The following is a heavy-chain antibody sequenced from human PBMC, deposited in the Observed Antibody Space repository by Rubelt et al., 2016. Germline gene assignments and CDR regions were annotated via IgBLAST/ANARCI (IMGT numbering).Heavy chain of an antibody. Sequence: QVQLQQWGAGLLKPSETLSLTCAVYGGSFSGYYWSWIRQPPGKGLEWIGEINHSGSTNYNPSLKSRVTISVDTSKNQFSLKLSSVTAADTAVYYCARRRLARAAADFDYWGQGTLVTVSS. CDR3: ARRRLARAAADFDY. J-gene: IGHJ4*02. V-gene: IGHV4-34*01. CDR2: INHSGST. D-gene: IGHD6-13*01. CDR1: GGSFSGYY.